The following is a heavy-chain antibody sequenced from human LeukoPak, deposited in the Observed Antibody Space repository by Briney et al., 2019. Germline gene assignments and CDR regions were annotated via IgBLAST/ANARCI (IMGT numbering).Heavy chain of an antibody. Sequence: GGPLRLSCAASGFTFSSYEMNWVRQAPGKGLEWVSYISSSGSTIYYADSVKGRFTISRDNAKNSVFLEINSLTVDDTAVYYCARARGFFDYWGHGTLVTVSS. V-gene: IGHV3-48*03. CDR2: ISSSGSTI. CDR1: GFTFSSYE. D-gene: IGHD5-12*01. CDR3: ARARGFFDY. J-gene: IGHJ4*01.